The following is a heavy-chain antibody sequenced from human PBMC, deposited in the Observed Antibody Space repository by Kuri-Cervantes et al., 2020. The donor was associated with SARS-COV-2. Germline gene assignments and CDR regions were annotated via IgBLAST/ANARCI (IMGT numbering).Heavy chain of an antibody. V-gene: IGHV1-2*02. CDR3: ARDRQLEQGGAFDI. D-gene: IGHD1-1*01. CDR2: INPNSGGT. Sequence: ASVNVSCKASGYTFTGYYMHWVRQAPGQGLEWMGWINPNSGGTNYAQKFQGRVTLNRDTSISTAYMELSRLRYDDTAVYYCARDRQLEQGGAFDIWGQGTMVTVSS. J-gene: IGHJ3*02. CDR1: GYTFTGYY.